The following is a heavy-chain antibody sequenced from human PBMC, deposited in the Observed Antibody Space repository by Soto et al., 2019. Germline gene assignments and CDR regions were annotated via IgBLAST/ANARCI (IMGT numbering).Heavy chain of an antibody. CDR3: ARDLAAAGPFDY. CDR1: GYTFTSYA. J-gene: IGHJ4*02. CDR2: ISAYNGNT. Sequence: QVQLVQSGAEVKKPGASVKVSCKASGYTFTSYAFSWVRQAPGQGLEWMGWISAYNGNTNYAQKRQGRGTMTTDTSTSTAYMELRSLRSDDTAVYYCARDLAAAGPFDYWGQGTLVTVSS. D-gene: IGHD6-13*01. V-gene: IGHV1-18*01.